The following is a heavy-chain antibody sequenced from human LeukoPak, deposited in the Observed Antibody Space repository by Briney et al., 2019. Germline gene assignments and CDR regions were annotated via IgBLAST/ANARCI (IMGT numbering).Heavy chain of an antibody. V-gene: IGHV5-51*01. D-gene: IGHD3-22*01. J-gene: IGHJ4*02. CDR3: ARIGSYYDSSGYLPYYFDY. CDR1: GYSFTSYW. Sequence: GESLKISCKGSGYSFTSYWIGWVRQMPGKGLEWMGIIYPGDSDTRYSPSFQGQVTISADKSISTAYLQWSSLKASDTAMYYCARIGSYYDSSGYLPYYFDYWGQGTLVTVSS. CDR2: IYPGDSDT.